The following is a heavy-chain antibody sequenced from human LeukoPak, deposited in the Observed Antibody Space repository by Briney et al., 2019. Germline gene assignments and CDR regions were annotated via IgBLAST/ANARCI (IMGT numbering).Heavy chain of an antibody. Sequence: SETLSLTCTVSDDSITMYYWTWIRQPPGKGLEWIGYIYYTGSTSYNPSLKSRVTMSLDASKNQFSLELNSVTPADTAVYYCARGGNYWPQWWFDPWGRGTLVSVSS. V-gene: IGHV4-59*01. CDR1: DDSITMYY. D-gene: IGHD1-26*01. J-gene: IGHJ5*02. CDR3: ARGGNYWPQWWFDP. CDR2: IYYTGST.